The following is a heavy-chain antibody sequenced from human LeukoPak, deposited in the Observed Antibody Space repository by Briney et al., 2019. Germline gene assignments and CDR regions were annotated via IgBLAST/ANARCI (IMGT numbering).Heavy chain of an antibody. V-gene: IGHV4-59*01. Sequence: SETLSLACTVAGGSLSSYYWSWVRQPPEEGLEWNGYIFYSGSTNYNPSLKRRVTISVDTSKNQFSLKLSSLTAADSAVYYCARAGAGYYFDNYGMDVWSQGTTVTVSS. D-gene: IGHD1-26*01. CDR3: ARAGAGYYFDNYGMDV. J-gene: IGHJ6*02. CDR2: IFYSGST. CDR1: GGSLSSYY.